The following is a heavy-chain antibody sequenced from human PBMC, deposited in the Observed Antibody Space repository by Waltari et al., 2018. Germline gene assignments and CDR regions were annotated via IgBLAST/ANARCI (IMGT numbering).Heavy chain of an antibody. CDR1: GGTFTYYS. CDR2: IITMLRKT. J-gene: IGHJ4*02. V-gene: IGHV1-69*06. Sequence: QVQLVQSGAEVKKPGSSVKVSCTASGGTFTYYSISWVGQAPGHGPEWMGGIITMLRKTNYAQEDQDRVTITADKSADTVYLEMSSLRSEDTAMYFCASSPRPSIPPPFDFWGQGIPVTVSS. D-gene: IGHD2-21*01. CDR3: ASSPRPSIPPPFDF.